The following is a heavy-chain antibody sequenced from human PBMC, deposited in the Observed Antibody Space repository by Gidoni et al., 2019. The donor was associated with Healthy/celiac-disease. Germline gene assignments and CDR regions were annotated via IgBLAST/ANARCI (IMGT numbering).Heavy chain of an antibody. CDR1: GGSVSSCY. J-gene: IGHJ4*02. CDR2: INHSVST. D-gene: IGHD3-16*02. V-gene: IGHV4-34*01. CDR3: ARRDYVLGRYRLPSTSPFDY. Sequence: QVQLQQWGEGLLKPSETLSLTCAVDGGSVSSCYWSWLRQPPVKGPAWTGEINHSVSTNYSPAPKSRVTISVDTSKNQFSLKPRSVTAAATAVYYCARRDYVLGRYRLPSTSPFDYWGQGTLVTVSS.